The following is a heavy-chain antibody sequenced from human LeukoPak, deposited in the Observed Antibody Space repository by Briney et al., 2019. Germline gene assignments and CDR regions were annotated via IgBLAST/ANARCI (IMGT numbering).Heavy chain of an antibody. D-gene: IGHD3-22*01. CDR1: GGSFSGYY. CDR2: INHSGST. Sequence: SETLSLTCAVYGGSFSGYYWSWIRQPPGKGLEWIGEINHSGSTNYNPSLKSRVTISVDTSKNQFSLKLSSVTAADTAVYYCASLPGIYYYDSSGYRYWGQGTLVTVSS. CDR3: ASLPGIYYYDSSGYRY. J-gene: IGHJ4*02. V-gene: IGHV4-34*01.